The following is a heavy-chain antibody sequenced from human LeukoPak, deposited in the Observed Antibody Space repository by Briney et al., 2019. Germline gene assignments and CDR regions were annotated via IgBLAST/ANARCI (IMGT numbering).Heavy chain of an antibody. Sequence: SETLSLTCTVSGGSISSYYWSWIRQPPGKGLEWIGYIYHSGSTYYNPSLKSRVTISVDRSKNQFSLKLSSVTAADTAVYYCARVRITFGGVDYWGQGTLVTVSS. D-gene: IGHD3-16*01. CDR3: ARVRITFGGVDY. CDR2: IYHSGST. CDR1: GGSISSYY. J-gene: IGHJ4*02. V-gene: IGHV4-59*12.